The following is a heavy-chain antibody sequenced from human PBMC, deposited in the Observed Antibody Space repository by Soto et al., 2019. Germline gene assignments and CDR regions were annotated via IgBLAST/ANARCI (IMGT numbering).Heavy chain of an antibody. CDR2: INPSGGST. CDR1: GYTFTSYY. V-gene: IGHV1-46*03. CDR3: ARDQSYSSGLIKMIVDAFDI. Sequence: QVQLVQSGAEVKKPGASVKVSCKASGYTFTSYYMHWVRQAPGQGLELMGIINPSGGSTSYAQKFQGRVIITRDTSTSTGYMELSSLRSEDTAVYYCARDQSYSSGLIKMIVDAFDILGQGTMVTVSS. D-gene: IGHD6-19*01. J-gene: IGHJ3*02.